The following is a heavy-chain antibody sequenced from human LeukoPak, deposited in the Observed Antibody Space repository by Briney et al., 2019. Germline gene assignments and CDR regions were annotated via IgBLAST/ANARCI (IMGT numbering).Heavy chain of an antibody. V-gene: IGHV4-59*02. CDR3: AREAGGQQLVYAFDI. D-gene: IGHD6-13*01. J-gene: IGHJ3*02. CDR2: ISSSETT. CDR1: GGSVTSYY. Sequence: SETLSLTCSVSGGSVTSYYWNWVRQTPGKGLEWIGYISSSETTDYGPSFKSRVTMSLDTSKNQFSLKLSSVTAADTAVYYCAREAGGQQLVYAFDIWGQGTMVTVSS.